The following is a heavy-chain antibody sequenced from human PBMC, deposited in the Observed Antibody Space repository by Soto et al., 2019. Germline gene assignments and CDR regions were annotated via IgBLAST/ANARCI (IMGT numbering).Heavy chain of an antibody. J-gene: IGHJ6*03. CDR2: IGTAGEK. Sequence: EVQLVESGGGLVQPGGSLRLSCAASGFTFSSYDMHWVRQVTGKGLEWVSAIGTAGEKYYPGSVKGRFTISRENAKNSLYLQMNSLRAGDTAVYYCARGTSSGYYYMDVGGKGTTVTVSS. CDR1: GFTFSSYD. V-gene: IGHV3-13*01. D-gene: IGHD6-19*01. CDR3: ARGTSSGYYYMDV.